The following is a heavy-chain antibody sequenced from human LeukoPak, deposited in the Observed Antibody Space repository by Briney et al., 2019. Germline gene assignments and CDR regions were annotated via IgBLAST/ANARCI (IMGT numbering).Heavy chain of an antibody. J-gene: IGHJ4*02. V-gene: IGHV1-18*01. CDR1: RYTFTSYG. CDR2: ISAYNGNT. D-gene: IGHD4-23*01. Sequence: GASVKVSCKASRYTFTSYGISWVRQAPGQGLEWMGWISAYNGNTNYAQKLQGRVTMTTDTSTSTAYMELRSLRSDDTAVYYCARDLPNVGCGGNPPADYWGQGTLVTVSS. CDR3: ARDLPNVGCGGNPPADY.